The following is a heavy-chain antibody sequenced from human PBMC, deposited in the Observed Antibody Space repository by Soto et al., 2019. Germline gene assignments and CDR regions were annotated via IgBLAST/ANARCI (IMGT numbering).Heavy chain of an antibody. J-gene: IGHJ4*02. CDR1: GYSFTKYH. Sequence: ASVQVSCKASGYSFTKYHVHWVRQAPGQGLEWMGWISADSGDGNHAQKFQGRVTMTTDTSTSTAYMEMRSLRSDDTAVYYCARDSSGSSAYSYWGQGPMVTVSS. CDR2: ISADSGDG. D-gene: IGHD3-22*01. V-gene: IGHV1-18*04. CDR3: ARDSSGSSAYSY.